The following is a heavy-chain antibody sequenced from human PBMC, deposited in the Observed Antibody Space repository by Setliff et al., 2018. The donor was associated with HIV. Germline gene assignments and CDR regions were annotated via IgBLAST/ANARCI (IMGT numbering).Heavy chain of an antibody. CDR1: GGSFSGYY. V-gene: IGHV4-34*01. CDR3: ARGFAFGGVIVIPYYFDY. Sequence: LSLTCAVYGGSFSGYYWSWLRQPPGKGLEWIGEINSSGSINDNPSLKSRVTISVDTSKNQFSLKLNSVTAADTAVYYCARGFAFGGVIVIPYYFDYWGQGTLVTVSS. CDR2: INSSGSI. J-gene: IGHJ4*02. D-gene: IGHD3-16*02.